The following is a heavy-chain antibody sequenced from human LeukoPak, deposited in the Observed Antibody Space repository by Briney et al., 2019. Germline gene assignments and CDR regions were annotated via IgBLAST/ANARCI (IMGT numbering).Heavy chain of an antibody. D-gene: IGHD4/OR15-4a*01. J-gene: IGHJ3*02. Sequence: PSETLSLTCTVSGGSFSPFFWSWIRQSPGKDLEWMGYVFYSGSTTYNPSLKSRLTLSVDTSKNQFSLTLTSVTAADTALYFCARHRGGSNAHDAFDIWGRGTLITVSS. CDR3: ARHRGGSNAHDAFDI. V-gene: IGHV4-59*08. CDR2: VFYSGST. CDR1: GGSFSPFF.